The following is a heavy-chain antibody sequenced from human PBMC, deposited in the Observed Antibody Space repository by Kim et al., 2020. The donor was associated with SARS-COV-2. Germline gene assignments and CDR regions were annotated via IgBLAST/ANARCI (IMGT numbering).Heavy chain of an antibody. CDR2: IYYDGSA. CDR1: GGSISGYF. J-gene: IGHJ4*02. Sequence: SETLSLTCTVSGGSISGYFWSWIRQPPGMGLEWIGYIYYDGSANYNPSLRSRVTISVDTSKNQFSLKLSSVTAADTAVYYCGRFGSGASPVSDDCWGQGTLVTVSS. CDR3: GRFGSGASPVSDDC. V-gene: IGHV4-59*01. D-gene: IGHD3-10*01.